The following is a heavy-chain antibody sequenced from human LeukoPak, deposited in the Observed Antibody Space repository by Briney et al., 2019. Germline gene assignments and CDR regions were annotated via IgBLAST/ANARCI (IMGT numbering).Heavy chain of an antibody. D-gene: IGHD2-2*01. CDR2: ISPGDSDT. Sequence: GESLKISCKGSGYSFTSYWIGWVRQMPGKGLEWMGIISPGDSDTRYSPSFQGQVTISADKSISTAYLQWSSLKASDTAMYYCARSLPKYCSSTSCYPMPFDYWGQGTLVTVSS. V-gene: IGHV5-51*01. CDR3: ARSLPKYCSSTSCYPMPFDY. J-gene: IGHJ4*02. CDR1: GYSFTSYW.